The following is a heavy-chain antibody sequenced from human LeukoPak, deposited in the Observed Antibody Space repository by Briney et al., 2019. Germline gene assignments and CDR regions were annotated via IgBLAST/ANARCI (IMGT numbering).Heavy chain of an antibody. D-gene: IGHD3-3*01. CDR1: GYRFTSYW. V-gene: IGHV5-51*01. Sequence: GESLKISCKGSGYRFTSYWIGWVRQMPGKGLEWMGVINPADSDSRYSPAFQGQVTISADKSISTAYLQWGSLKASDIALYYCARLPNYDSLFGYWGQGTLVTVSS. CDR3: ARLPNYDSLFGY. J-gene: IGHJ4*02. CDR2: INPADSDS.